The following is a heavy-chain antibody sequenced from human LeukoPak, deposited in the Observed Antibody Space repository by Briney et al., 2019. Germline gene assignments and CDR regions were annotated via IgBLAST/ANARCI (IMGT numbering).Heavy chain of an antibody. CDR2: IYYSGST. J-gene: IGHJ4*02. CDR3: ARDHDGSGWHDY. V-gene: IGHV4-59*01. CDR1: GGSISSYY. D-gene: IGHD6-19*01. Sequence: PSETLSLTCTVSGGSISSYYWSWIRQPPGKGLEWIGYIYYSGSTNYNPSLKSRVTISVDTSKNQFSLKPSSVTAADTAVYYCARDHDGSGWHDYWGQGTLVTVSS.